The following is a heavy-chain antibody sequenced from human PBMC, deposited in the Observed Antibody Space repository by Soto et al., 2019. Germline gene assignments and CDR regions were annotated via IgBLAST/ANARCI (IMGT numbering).Heavy chain of an antibody. V-gene: IGHV3-7*03. Sequence: GSLRLSCADSGFTFSNFWMSWVRQAPGMGLQWVASIKEDGSEKYYVDSVKGRFTISRDNAKNSLYLQMNSLRAEDTAVYYCARFRSIDTWGQGTLVTVSS. D-gene: IGHD3-10*01. CDR2: IKEDGSEK. J-gene: IGHJ5*02. CDR3: ARFRSIDT. CDR1: GFTFSNFW.